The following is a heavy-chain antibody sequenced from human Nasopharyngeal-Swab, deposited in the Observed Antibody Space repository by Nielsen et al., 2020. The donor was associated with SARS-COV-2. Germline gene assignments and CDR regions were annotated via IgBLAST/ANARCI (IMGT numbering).Heavy chain of an antibody. CDR2: ISGSGGST. Sequence: GGSLRLSCAASGFTFSSYAMSWVRQAPGKGLEWVSAISGSGGSTYYADSVKGRFTISRDNAKNSLYLQMNSLRAEDTAVYYCARELPGPPFLGPIDYWGQGTLVTVSS. CDR1: GFTFSSYA. J-gene: IGHJ4*02. D-gene: IGHD3-3*01. CDR3: ARELPGPPFLGPIDY. V-gene: IGHV3-23*01.